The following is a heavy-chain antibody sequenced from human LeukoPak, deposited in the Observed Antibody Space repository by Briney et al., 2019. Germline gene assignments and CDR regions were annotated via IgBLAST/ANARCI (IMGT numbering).Heavy chain of an antibody. CDR2: IYYSGST. J-gene: IGHJ4*02. CDR1: GGSISSHY. V-gene: IGHV4-59*11. Sequence: SETLSLTCTVSGGSISSHYWSWIRQPPGKGLEWIGYIYYSGSTNYNPSLKSRVTISVDTSKNQFSLKLSSVTAADTAVYYCARASNRGWLQQDYYFDYWGQGTLVTVSS. CDR3: ARASNRGWLQQDYYFDY. D-gene: IGHD5-24*01.